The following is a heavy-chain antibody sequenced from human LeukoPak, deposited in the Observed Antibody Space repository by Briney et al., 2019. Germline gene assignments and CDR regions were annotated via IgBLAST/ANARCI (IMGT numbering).Heavy chain of an antibody. J-gene: IGHJ5*02. V-gene: IGHV3-30-3*01. D-gene: IGHD3-10*01. Sequence: GGSLRLSCAASGLTFRTYAMHWVRQAPGKGLEWVAVISYDGSNKYYADSVKGRFTISRDNSKNTLYLQMNSLRTEDTAVYYCARDRITIRNWFDPWGQGTLVTVSS. CDR1: GLTFRTYA. CDR3: ARDRITIRNWFDP. CDR2: ISYDGSNK.